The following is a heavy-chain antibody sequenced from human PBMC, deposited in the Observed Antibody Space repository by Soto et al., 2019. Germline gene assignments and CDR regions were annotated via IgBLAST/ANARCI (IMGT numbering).Heavy chain of an antibody. CDR2: IRGGGGGT. Sequence: GGSLRLSCAASGFTFSSYAMSWVRQAPGKGLEWVSAIRGGGGGTYYADSVKGRFTISRDNSKNMLYLQMNSLRAEDTAVYYCAKDSTGYRSSWNFEYWGQGTLVTVSS. CDR1: GFTFSSYA. J-gene: IGHJ4*02. CDR3: AKDSTGYRSSWNFEY. D-gene: IGHD6-13*01. V-gene: IGHV3-23*01.